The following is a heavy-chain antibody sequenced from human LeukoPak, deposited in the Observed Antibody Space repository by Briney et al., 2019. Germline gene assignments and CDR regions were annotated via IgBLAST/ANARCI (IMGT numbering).Heavy chain of an antibody. Sequence: GGSLRLSCAASGFTFDDYGMSWVRQAPGKGLEWVSGINWIGGSTGYADSVKGRFTISRDNAKNSLYLQMNSLRAEDTALYYCAGYYDYGSGSYTFDYWGQGTLVTVSS. D-gene: IGHD3-10*01. J-gene: IGHJ4*02. CDR1: GFTFDDYG. V-gene: IGHV3-20*04. CDR2: INWIGGST. CDR3: AGYYDYGSGSYTFDY.